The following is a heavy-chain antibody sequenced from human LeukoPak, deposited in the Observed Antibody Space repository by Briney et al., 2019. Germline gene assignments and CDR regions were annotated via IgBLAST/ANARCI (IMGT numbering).Heavy chain of an antibody. D-gene: IGHD2-15*01. CDR2: IKQDGSEK. Sequence: GGSLRLSCAASGFTFSSYWMHWVRQAPGKGLEWVANIKQDGSEKYYVDPVKGRFTISRDNAKNSLYLQMNSLRAEDTAVYYCARDSRLWVAGTIDYWGQGTLVTVSS. CDR3: ARDSRLWVAGTIDY. V-gene: IGHV3-7*03. CDR1: GFTFSSYW. J-gene: IGHJ4*02.